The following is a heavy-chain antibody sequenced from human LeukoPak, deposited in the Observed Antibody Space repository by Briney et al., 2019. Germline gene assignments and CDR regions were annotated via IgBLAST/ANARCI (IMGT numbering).Heavy chain of an antibody. Sequence: PSETLSLTCTVSGGSISSYYWSWIRQPPGKGLEWIGYIYYSGSTNYNPSLKSRVTISVDTSKNQFSLKLSSVTAADTAVYYCAKYYYDSSGYYPDAFDIWGQGTMVTVSS. CDR1: GGSISSYY. CDR2: IYYSGST. J-gene: IGHJ3*02. CDR3: AKYYYDSSGYYPDAFDI. D-gene: IGHD3-22*01. V-gene: IGHV4-59*08.